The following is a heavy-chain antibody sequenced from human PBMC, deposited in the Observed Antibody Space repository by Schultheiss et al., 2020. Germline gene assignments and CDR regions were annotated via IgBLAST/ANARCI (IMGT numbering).Heavy chain of an antibody. D-gene: IGHD2-2*01. CDR1: GFTFSGSA. CDR3: ARDGAYCSSTSCYWTPYYYYYMDV. Sequence: GGSLRLSCTASGFTFSGSAMHWVRQASGKGLEWVGRIRSKANSYATAYAASVKGRFTISRDDSKNTAYLQMNSLKTEDTAVYYCARDGAYCSSTSCYWTPYYYYYMDVWGKGTTVTVSS. J-gene: IGHJ6*03. CDR2: IRSKANSYAT. V-gene: IGHV3-73*01.